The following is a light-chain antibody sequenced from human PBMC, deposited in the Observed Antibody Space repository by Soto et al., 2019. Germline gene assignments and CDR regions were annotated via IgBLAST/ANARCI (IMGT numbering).Light chain of an antibody. V-gene: IGKV3-15*01. Sequence: EIVMTQSPATLSASPGERATLSCRASQSVSSNLAWYQQKPGQAPRLLIYGASTRATGIPARFSGSGSGTEFTLSIGSLQSEDFGVYYCQQYNDWPPTFGQGTKVDIK. CDR2: GAS. CDR3: QQYNDWPPT. CDR1: QSVSSN. J-gene: IGKJ1*01.